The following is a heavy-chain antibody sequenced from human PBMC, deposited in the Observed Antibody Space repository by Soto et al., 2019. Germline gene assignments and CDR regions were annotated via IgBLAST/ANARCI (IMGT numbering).Heavy chain of an antibody. CDR1: GFTFSDYY. CDR2: ISSSGSTI. CDR3: ARVRDGYKLPGMDV. J-gene: IGHJ6*02. D-gene: IGHD5-12*01. V-gene: IGHV3-11*01. Sequence: PGGSLRLSCAASGFTFSDYYMSWIRQAPGKGLEWVSYISSSGSTIYYADSVKGRFTISRNNAKNSLYLQMNSLRAEDTAVYYCARVRDGYKLPGMDVWGQGTTVTVSS.